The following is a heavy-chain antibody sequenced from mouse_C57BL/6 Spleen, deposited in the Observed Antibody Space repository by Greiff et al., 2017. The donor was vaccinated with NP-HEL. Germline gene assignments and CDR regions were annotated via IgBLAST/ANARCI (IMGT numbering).Heavy chain of an antibody. Sequence: EVMLVESGGGLVKPGGSLKLSCAASGFTFSSYTMSWVRQTPEKRLEWVATISGGGGNTYYPDSVKGRFTISRDNAKNTLYLQMSSLRSEDTALYYCARHGSNYLYYAMDYWGQGTSVTVSS. J-gene: IGHJ4*01. CDR2: ISGGGGNT. CDR1: GFTFSSYT. D-gene: IGHD2-5*01. CDR3: ARHGSNYLYYAMDY. V-gene: IGHV5-9*01.